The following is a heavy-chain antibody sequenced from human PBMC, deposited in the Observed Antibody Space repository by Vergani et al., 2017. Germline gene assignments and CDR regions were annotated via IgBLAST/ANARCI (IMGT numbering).Heavy chain of an antibody. V-gene: IGHV4-39*01. D-gene: IGHD3/OR15-3a*01. CDR1: GGSVDSRKHY. J-gene: IGHJ6*03. CDR2: VSYSGAT. CDR3: AKQIYEFWNRYSYYYHYYMDV. Sequence: QVLLQESGPGLVKPSETLSLTCTVSGGSVDSRKHYWGWIRQPPGKGLEWIGTVSYSGATYYTPSLKNRVKVSLNTSENQFTLQMSSVTAADTAVYYCAKQIYEFWNRYSYYYHYYMDVWGKGTTVTVSS.